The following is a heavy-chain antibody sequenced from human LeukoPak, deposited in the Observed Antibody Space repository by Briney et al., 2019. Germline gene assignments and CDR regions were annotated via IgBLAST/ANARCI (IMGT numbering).Heavy chain of an antibody. CDR1: GFSLSTSGMR. J-gene: IGHJ4*02. D-gene: IGHD3-10*01. CDR2: IDWDDDK. CDR3: ERESYYGSGSYYDY. V-gene: IGHV2-70*04. Sequence: SGPALVKPTQTLTLTCTFSGFSLSTSGMRVSWIRQPPGKALEWLAPIDWDDDKFYSTSLKTRLTISKDTSKNQVVLTMTNMDPVDTATYYCERESYYGSGSYYDYWGQGTLVTVSS.